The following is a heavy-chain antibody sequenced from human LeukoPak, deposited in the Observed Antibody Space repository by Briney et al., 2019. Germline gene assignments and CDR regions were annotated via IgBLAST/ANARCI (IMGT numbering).Heavy chain of an antibody. J-gene: IGHJ4*02. CDR3: ATTLEMATIGGGYYFDY. V-gene: IGHV4-34*08. Sequence: PGGSLRLSCATSGFTFINAWMGWVRQAPGKGLEWIGEINHSGSTNYNPSLKSRVTISVDTSKNQFSLKLSSVTAADTAVYYCATTLEMATIGGGYYFDYWGQGTLVTVSS. CDR2: INHSGST. D-gene: IGHD5-24*01. CDR1: GFTFINAW.